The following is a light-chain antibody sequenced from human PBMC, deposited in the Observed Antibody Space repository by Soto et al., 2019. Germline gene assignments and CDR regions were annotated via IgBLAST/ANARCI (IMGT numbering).Light chain of an antibody. CDR2: DAS. J-gene: IGKJ3*01. CDR1: QNVRSY. Sequence: EIVLTQSPATLSLSPGERATLSCRASQNVRSYLAWYQQKPGQAPRLLIYDASNRATGIPARFSGSGSGTDFTLTISSLEPEDFAAYYCQQRSNWLFTFGPGTKVDIK. V-gene: IGKV3-11*01. CDR3: QQRSNWLFT.